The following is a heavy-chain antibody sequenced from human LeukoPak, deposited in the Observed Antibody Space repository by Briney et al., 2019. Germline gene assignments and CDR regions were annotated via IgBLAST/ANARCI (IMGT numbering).Heavy chain of an antibody. J-gene: IGHJ2*01. V-gene: IGHV4-39*01. D-gene: IGHD6-13*01. CDR3: ARYSTIGAGGRGWYFAL. Sequence: PSETLTLTCTVSGDSISRSTYYLGWIRQPPGKGLEWIGNMHYSGSPNYKPSLRSRVTMSGDTSNNQLYLKLNSVTAADTAMYYCARYSTIGAGGRGWYFALWGRGTLVTVSS. CDR2: MHYSGSP. CDR1: GDSISRSTYY.